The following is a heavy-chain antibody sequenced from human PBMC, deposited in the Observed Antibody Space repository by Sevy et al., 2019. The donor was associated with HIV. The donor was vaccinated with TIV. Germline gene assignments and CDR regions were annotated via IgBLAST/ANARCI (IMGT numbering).Heavy chain of an antibody. CDR2: IYYSGNT. J-gene: IGHJ4*02. CDR1: GGSISSYY. V-gene: IGHV4-59*01. Sequence: SETLSLTCTVSGGSISSYYWSWIRQPPGKGLEWIGYIYYSGNTNYNPSLKSRVTISVDTSKNQFSLKLSSVTAADTAVYYCARGYYSSSAYRTCANFDYWGQGTLVTVSS. D-gene: IGHD6-6*01. CDR3: ARGYYSSSAYRTCANFDY.